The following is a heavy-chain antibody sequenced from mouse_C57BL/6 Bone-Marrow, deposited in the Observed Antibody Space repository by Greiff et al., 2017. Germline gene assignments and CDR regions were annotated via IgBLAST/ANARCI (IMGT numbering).Heavy chain of an antibody. CDR2: IYPGSGNT. CDR1: GYTFTDYY. D-gene: IGHD2-1*01. J-gene: IGHJ1*03. CDR3: AGGGFYYGSYQLYFDV. Sequence: QVQLKESGAELVRPGASVKLSCKASGYTFTDYYINWVKQRPGQGLEWIARIYPGSGNTYYNEKFKGKATLTAEKSSSTAYMQLSSLTSEDSAVYFCAGGGFYYGSYQLYFDVWGTGTTVTVSS. V-gene: IGHV1-76*01.